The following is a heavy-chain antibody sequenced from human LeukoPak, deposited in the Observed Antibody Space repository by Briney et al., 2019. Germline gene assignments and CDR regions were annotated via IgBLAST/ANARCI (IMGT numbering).Heavy chain of an antibody. CDR3: AKGTYYFDSSNFDF. Sequence: PGGSVRLSCAASGLPFSSYAVNRVRQAPGKGLEGVSAMGGSGATTIYADAVKGRFTISRDNAKNTLYLQMNSLRADATAVYYCAKGTYYFDSSNFDFWGQGTLVTVSS. CDR2: MGGSGATT. D-gene: IGHD3-22*01. V-gene: IGHV3-23*01. J-gene: IGHJ4*02. CDR1: GLPFSSYA.